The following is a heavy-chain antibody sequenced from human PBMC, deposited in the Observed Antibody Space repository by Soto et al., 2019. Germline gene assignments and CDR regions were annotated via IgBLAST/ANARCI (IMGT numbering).Heavy chain of an antibody. CDR3: ASSGSSLVAGDYYYYGMGV. D-gene: IGHD3-10*01. J-gene: IGHJ6*02. CDR1: GGSVSSGSYY. Sequence: SETLSLTCTVSGGSVSSGSYYWSWIRQPPGKGLEWIGYIYYSGSTNYNPSLKSRVTISVDTSKNQFSLKLSSVTAADTAVYYCASSGSSLVAGDYYYYGMGVWGQGTTVTVS. V-gene: IGHV4-61*01. CDR2: IYYSGST.